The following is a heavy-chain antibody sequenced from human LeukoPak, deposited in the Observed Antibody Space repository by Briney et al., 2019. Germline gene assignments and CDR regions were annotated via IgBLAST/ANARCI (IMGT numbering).Heavy chain of an antibody. J-gene: IGHJ5*02. Sequence: SETLSLTCTVSGGSISSGSYYWSWIRQPAGKGLEWIGRIYTSGSTNYNPSLKSRVTISVDTSKNQFSLKLSSVTAADTAVYYCARVLAVVDPWGQGTLVTVSS. CDR2: IYTSGST. CDR3: ARVLAVVDP. CDR1: GGSISSGSYY. D-gene: IGHD2-15*01. V-gene: IGHV4-61*02.